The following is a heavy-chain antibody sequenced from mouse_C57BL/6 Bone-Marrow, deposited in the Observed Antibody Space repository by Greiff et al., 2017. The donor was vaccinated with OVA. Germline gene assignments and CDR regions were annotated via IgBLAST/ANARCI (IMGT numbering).Heavy chain of an antibody. CDR3: ARRGRPHYFDY. CDR2: ISSGGSYT. V-gene: IGHV5-6*02. J-gene: IGHJ2*01. Sequence: EVNVVESGGDLVKPGGSLKLSCAASGFTFSSYGMSWVRQTPDKRLEWVATISSGGSYTYYPDSVKGRFTISRDNAKNTLYLQMSSLKSEDTAMYYCARRGRPHYFDYWGQGTTLTVSS. CDR1: GFTFSSYG.